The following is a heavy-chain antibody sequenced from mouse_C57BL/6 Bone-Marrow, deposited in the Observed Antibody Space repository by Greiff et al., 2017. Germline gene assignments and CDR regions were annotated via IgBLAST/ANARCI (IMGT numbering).Heavy chain of an antibody. J-gene: IGHJ2*01. CDR1: GYTFTDYY. V-gene: IGHV1-19*01. Sequence: VQLQQSGPVLVKPGASVKMSCKASGYTFTDYYMNWVKQSHGKSLEWIGVINPYNGGTSYNQKFKGKATLTVDNSSSTDYMERKSLTTEYSAVYYCARGIGSSSPYYFDYWGQGTTLAVSS. D-gene: IGHD1-1*01. CDR2: INPYNGGT. CDR3: ARGIGSSSPYYFDY.